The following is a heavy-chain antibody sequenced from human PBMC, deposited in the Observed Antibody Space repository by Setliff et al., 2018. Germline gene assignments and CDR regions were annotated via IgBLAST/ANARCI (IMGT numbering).Heavy chain of an antibody. CDR3: AREIWNMYDNSWSGYSDL. V-gene: IGHV3-7*03. CDR1: GFSISNYW. CDR2: IRQDATNK. J-gene: IGHJ5*02. Sequence: PGGSLRLSCVASGFSISNYWMAWVRQAPGKGLEWVADIRQDATNKYYVDSVEGRFTISRDNSKNSLFLEMNSLRVEDTALYQCAREIWNMYDNSWSGYSDLWGQGTLVTLSS. D-gene: IGHD3-3*01.